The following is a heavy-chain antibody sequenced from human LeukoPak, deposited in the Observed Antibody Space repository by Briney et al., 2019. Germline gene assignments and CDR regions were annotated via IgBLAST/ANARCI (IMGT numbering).Heavy chain of an antibody. J-gene: IGHJ4*02. V-gene: IGHV1-46*01. CDR1: GYTFTSYY. CDR2: INPSGGST. Sequence: ASVKVSCKASGYTFTSYYMHWVRQAPGQGLEWMGIINPSGGSTSYAQKFQGRVTMTRDTSTSTVYMELSSLRSEDTAVYYCARLDYPYGSGTKLVDYWGQGTLVTVSS. D-gene: IGHD3-10*01. CDR3: ARLDYPYGSGTKLVDY.